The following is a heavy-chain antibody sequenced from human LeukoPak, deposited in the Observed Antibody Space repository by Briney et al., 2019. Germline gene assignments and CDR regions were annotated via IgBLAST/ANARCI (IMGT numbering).Heavy chain of an antibody. CDR1: GFTFSSYA. V-gene: IGHV3-30*04. CDR2: ISYDGSNK. D-gene: IGHD1-14*01. J-gene: IGHJ4*02. CDR3: GRHAGREGAFINHFDY. Sequence: GRSLRLSCAASGFTFSSYAMHWVRQAPGKGLEWVAVISYDGSNKYYADSVKGRFTISRDNSKNTLYLQMNSLRAEDTAVYYCGRHAGREGAFINHFDYLGQGTLVTVSS.